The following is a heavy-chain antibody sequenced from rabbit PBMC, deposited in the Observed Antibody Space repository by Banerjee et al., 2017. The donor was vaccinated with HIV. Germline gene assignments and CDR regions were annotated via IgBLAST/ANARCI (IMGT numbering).Heavy chain of an antibody. D-gene: IGHD2-1*01. CDR1: GFSFSSSYW. V-gene: IGHV1S40*01. CDR3: AREALYNYDDYGAFNL. CDR2: MDAGSSDIT. J-gene: IGHJ4*01. Sequence: QSLEESGGDLVKPGASLTLTCTASGFSFSSSYWICWVRQAPGKGLEWIACMDAGSSDITYYASWAKGRFSISKTSSTTVTLQMTSLTAADTATYFCAREALYNYDDYGAFNLWGQGTLVTVS.